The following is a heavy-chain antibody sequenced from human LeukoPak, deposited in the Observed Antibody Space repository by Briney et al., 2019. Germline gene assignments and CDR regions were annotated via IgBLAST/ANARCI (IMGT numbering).Heavy chain of an antibody. Sequence: GGSLRLSCAGSGFTIGSYWMSWVRQVAGGGLEWVANIKQDGSDTYYVDSVRGRFTISRDNAKKSLYLEMSNLRGDDTAVYYCARVGAWELQRVFEYWGQGTLVTVSS. CDR3: ARVGAWELQRVFEY. CDR2: IKQDGSDT. D-gene: IGHD1-26*01. V-gene: IGHV3-7*01. J-gene: IGHJ4*02. CDR1: GFTIGSYW.